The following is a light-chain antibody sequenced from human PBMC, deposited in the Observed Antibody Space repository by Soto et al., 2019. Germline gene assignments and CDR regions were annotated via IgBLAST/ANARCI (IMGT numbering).Light chain of an antibody. CDR3: MQSLQTPRT. J-gene: IGKJ1*01. Sequence: DIVMTQSPLSLPVTPGEPASISCRSSQSLLHSNGYNYLDWYLQKPGQSPQLLIYLGSNRASGVPDRFSGSGLSTDFTLKISRVEAEDVGVYYCMQSLQTPRTFGQGTKVEIK. CDR1: QSLLHSNGYNY. CDR2: LGS. V-gene: IGKV2-28*01.